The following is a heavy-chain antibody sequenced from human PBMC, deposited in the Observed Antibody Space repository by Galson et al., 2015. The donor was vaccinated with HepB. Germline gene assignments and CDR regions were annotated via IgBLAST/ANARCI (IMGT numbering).Heavy chain of an antibody. V-gene: IGHV3-15*07. D-gene: IGHD2-15*01. CDR2: IKSKTDGGTT. J-gene: IGHJ5*02. CDR3: TIVVVVAATGAWFDP. Sequence: SLRLSCAASGFTFSNAWMNWVRQAPGKGLEWVGRIKSKTDGGTTDYAAPVKGRFTISRDDSINTLYLQMNSLKTEDTAVYYCTIVVVVAATGAWFDPWGQGTLVTVSS. CDR1: GFTFSNAW.